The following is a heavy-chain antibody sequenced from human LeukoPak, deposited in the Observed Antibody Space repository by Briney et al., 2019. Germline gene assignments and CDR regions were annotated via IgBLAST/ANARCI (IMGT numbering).Heavy chain of an antibody. CDR2: ISGSDDST. V-gene: IGHV3-23*01. Sequence: PGGSLRLSCALAGLTLSAYDMSWVRQAPGKGLEWVSSISGSDDSTYYVDSVKGRFTISRDNSKNTLFLQMNSLRAEDTGVYYCGKEWGGYWGQGTLVTVSS. CDR3: GKEWGGY. J-gene: IGHJ4*02. CDR1: GLTLSAYD. D-gene: IGHD3-16*01.